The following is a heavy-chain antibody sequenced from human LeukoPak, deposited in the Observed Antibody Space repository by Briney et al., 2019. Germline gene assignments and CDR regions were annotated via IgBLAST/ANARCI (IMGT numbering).Heavy chain of an antibody. V-gene: IGHV3-23*01. Sequence: PGGSLRLSCAASGFTFSTYAMSWVRQAPGKGLEWVSGISRSGGSTYYADSVKDRFTISRDNSKNTLYLQMNSLRAEDTAVYYCAKMLLSGRWLYFDYWGQGTLVTVSS. CDR2: ISRSGGST. CDR3: AKMLLSGRWLYFDY. J-gene: IGHJ4*02. D-gene: IGHD3-9*01. CDR1: GFTFSTYA.